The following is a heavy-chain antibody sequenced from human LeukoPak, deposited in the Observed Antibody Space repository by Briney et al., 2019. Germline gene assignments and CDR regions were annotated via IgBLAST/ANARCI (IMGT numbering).Heavy chain of an antibody. CDR1: GYTFTNYG. CDR3: ARDWDAMNNCFDP. Sequence: PAASVKVSCKASGYTFTNYGISWVRQAPGQGLEWMGWISTNSDIRTYAQTLQGRFTMTTDTATTTAYMELNNLTFDGTAVYYCARDWDAMNNCFDPWGQGTPVTVSS. V-gene: IGHV1-18*01. CDR2: ISTNSDIR. J-gene: IGHJ5*02. D-gene: IGHD1-26*01.